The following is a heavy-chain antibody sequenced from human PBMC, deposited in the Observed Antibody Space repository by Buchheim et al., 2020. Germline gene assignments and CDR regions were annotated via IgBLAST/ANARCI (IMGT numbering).Heavy chain of an antibody. V-gene: IGHV3-48*03. J-gene: IGHJ6*02. D-gene: IGHD1-1*01. Sequence: EVQLVESGGGLVLPGGSLRLSCAVAGFTFSSFEMNWVRQAPGKGLEWVSYISSGSTKYYADSVKGRFTISRDNAENSMYLQMNSLRVEDTAAYYCASLKGRTGTGYGMDVWGQGTT. CDR2: ISSGSTK. CDR1: GFTFSSFE. CDR3: ASLKGRTGTGYGMDV.